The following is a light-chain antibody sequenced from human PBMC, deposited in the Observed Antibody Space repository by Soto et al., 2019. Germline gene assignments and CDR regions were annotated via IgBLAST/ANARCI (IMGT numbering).Light chain of an antibody. Sequence: QSALTQPASVSGSPGQSITISCTGTSSDVGGYNYVSWYQQHPGKAPKLMIYEVSNRPSGVSNRFSGSRSGNTASLTISGLQAEDEADYYCCSYAGRYIWVFGGGTQLTVL. CDR1: SSDVGGYNY. CDR3: CSYAGRYIWV. CDR2: EVS. J-gene: IGLJ3*02. V-gene: IGLV2-14*01.